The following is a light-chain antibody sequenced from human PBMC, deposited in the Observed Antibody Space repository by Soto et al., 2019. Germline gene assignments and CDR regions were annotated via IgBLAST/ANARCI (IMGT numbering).Light chain of an antibody. J-gene: IGKJ4*01. V-gene: IGKV1-12*01. CDR3: QQANSFLT. Sequence: DIQMTQSPSTLSASVGDRVTITCRASQSISSWLAWYQQKPGKAPKLLIYAASSLQSGVPSRFSGSGSGTDFTLTISSLQPEDFATYYCQQANSFLTFGGGTKVDIK. CDR1: QSISSW. CDR2: AAS.